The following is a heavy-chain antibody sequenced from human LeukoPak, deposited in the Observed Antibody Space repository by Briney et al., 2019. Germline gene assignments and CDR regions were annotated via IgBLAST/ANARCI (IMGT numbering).Heavy chain of an antibody. CDR1: GGSINAYY. V-gene: IGHV4-59*01. D-gene: IGHD5-12*01. CDR3: ARSGGYSGYDVDY. Sequence: SETLSLTCTVSGGSINAYYWHWIRQPPGKGLEWIGYISYSGSTNYNPSLKSRVTISIDTSKKQFSLKLSPVTAADTAVYHCARSGGYSGYDVDYWGQGTLVTVSS. J-gene: IGHJ4*02. CDR2: ISYSGST.